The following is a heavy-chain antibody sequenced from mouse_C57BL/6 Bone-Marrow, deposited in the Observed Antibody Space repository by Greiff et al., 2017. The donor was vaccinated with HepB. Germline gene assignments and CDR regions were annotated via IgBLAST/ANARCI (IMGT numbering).Heavy chain of an antibody. Sequence: VQLKQSGPELVKPGASVKIPCKASGYTFTDYNMDWVKQSHGKSLEWIGDINPNNGGTIYNQKFKGKATLTVDKSSSTAYMELRSLTSEDTAVYYCARRDYGSSYVAYWGQGTLVTVSA. V-gene: IGHV1-18*01. D-gene: IGHD1-1*01. J-gene: IGHJ3*01. CDR2: INPNNGGT. CDR3: ARRDYGSSYVAY. CDR1: GYTFTDYN.